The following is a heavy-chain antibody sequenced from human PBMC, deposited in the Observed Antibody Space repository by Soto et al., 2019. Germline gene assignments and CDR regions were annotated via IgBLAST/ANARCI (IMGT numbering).Heavy chain of an antibody. CDR2: IYYSGST. CDR3: ARDDYGGNLFY. D-gene: IGHD4-17*01. CDR1: GVSISSAGYY. J-gene: IGHJ1*01. Sequence: SEALSLTCPVSGVSISSAGYYWVWIRQHPGKGLEWIWYIYYSGSTYYNPSLKSRVTISVDTSKNQFSLKLSSVTAADTAVYYCARDDYGGNLFYWGQGTLVTVSS. V-gene: IGHV4-31*03.